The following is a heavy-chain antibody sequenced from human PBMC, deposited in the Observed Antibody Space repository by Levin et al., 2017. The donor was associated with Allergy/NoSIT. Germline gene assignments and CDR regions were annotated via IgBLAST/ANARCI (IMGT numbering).Heavy chain of an antibody. Sequence: AGGSLRLSCAASGFTFSSYGMHWVRQAPGKGLEWVAVISYDGSNKYYADSVKGRFTISRDNSKNTLYLQMNSLRAEDTAVYYCAKGEGYGDAFDIWGQGTMVTVSS. CDR2: ISYDGSNK. V-gene: IGHV3-30*18. CDR1: GFTFSSYG. CDR3: AKGEGYGDAFDI. J-gene: IGHJ3*02. D-gene: IGHD5-12*01.